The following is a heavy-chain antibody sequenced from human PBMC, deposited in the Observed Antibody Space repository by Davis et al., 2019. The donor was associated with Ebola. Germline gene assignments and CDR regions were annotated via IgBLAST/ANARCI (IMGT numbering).Heavy chain of an antibody. J-gene: IGHJ3*02. Sequence: GESLKISCAASGFTFSSYAMHWVRQAPGKGLEWVAVISYDGSNKYYADSVKGRFTISRDNSKNTLYLQMNSLRAEDTAVYYCARASSVWDAFDIWGQGTMVTVSS. CDR2: ISYDGSNK. D-gene: IGHD1-14*01. CDR1: GFTFSSYA. V-gene: IGHV3-30-3*01. CDR3: ARASSVWDAFDI.